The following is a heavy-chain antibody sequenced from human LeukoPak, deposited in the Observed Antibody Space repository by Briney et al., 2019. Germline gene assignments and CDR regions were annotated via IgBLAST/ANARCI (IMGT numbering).Heavy chain of an antibody. CDR1: GFTFSTYA. CDR3: AKDDSSSSVFDY. CDR2: ISGSGGST. J-gene: IGHJ4*02. D-gene: IGHD6-6*01. V-gene: IGHV3-23*01. Sequence: GGSLRLSCAASGFTFSTYAMGWVRQAPGKGLEWVSAISGSGGSTYYADSVKGRFTISRDNSKNTLYLQMNSLRAEDTAVYYCAKDDSSSSVFDYWGQGTLVTVSS.